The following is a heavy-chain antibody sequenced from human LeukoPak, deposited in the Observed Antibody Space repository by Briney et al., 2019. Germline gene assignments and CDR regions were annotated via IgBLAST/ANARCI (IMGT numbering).Heavy chain of an antibody. CDR1: GFTVSSNY. J-gene: IGHJ4*02. D-gene: IGHD6-13*01. V-gene: IGHV3-53*01. Sequence: GGSLRLSCAASGFTVSSNYMSWVRQAPGKGLEWVSVIYRGGSTYYADSVKGRFTISRDNSENTLHLQMNSLRAEDTAVYYCAGNAYSSGWYYFDYWGQGTLVTVSS. CDR3: AGNAYSSGWYYFDY. CDR2: IYRGGST.